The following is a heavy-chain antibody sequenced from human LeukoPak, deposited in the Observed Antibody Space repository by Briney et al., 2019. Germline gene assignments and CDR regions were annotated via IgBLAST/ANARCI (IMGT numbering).Heavy chain of an antibody. CDR2: IYSGGST. J-gene: IGHJ4*02. Sequence: PGGSLRLSCAASGFTVSSNYMSWVRQAPGKGLEWVSVIYSGGSTYYADSVKGRFTISRDNSKNTLYLQMNSLRAEDTAVYYCARDPLGYCSSTSCYPGDYWGQGTLVTVSS. CDR1: GFTVSSNY. CDR3: ARDPLGYCSSTSCYPGDY. D-gene: IGHD2-2*01. V-gene: IGHV3-66*01.